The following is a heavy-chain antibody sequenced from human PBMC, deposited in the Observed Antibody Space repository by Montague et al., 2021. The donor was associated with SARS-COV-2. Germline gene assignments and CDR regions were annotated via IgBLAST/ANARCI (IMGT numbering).Heavy chain of an antibody. CDR3: ARDRDWDDWCGMDV. V-gene: IGHV3-48*03. CDR1: GFIFSSYE. J-gene: IGHJ6*02. D-gene: IGHD2-21*01. CDR2: ISSSGGGSTQ. Sequence: SLRLSCAASGFIFSSYEMNWVRQAPGKGLEWISYISSSGGGSTQHYTASVKGRFTISRDNAKNSLYLQMNSLRVEDTAIYYCARDRDWDDWCGMDVWGQGTTVTVSS.